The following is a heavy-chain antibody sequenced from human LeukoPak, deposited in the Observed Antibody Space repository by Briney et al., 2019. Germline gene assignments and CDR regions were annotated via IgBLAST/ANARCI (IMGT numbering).Heavy chain of an antibody. CDR3: ARDQGYYDSSGYRDY. CDR1: GFTFSDYY. CDR2: ISNSDTTI. V-gene: IGHV3-11*04. Sequence: GGSLRLSCAASGFTFSDYYMSWVRQAPGKGLEWLSYISNSDTTIYYADSVKGRFTISRDNAKNSLYLQMNGLRAEDTAVYYCARDQGYYDSSGYRDYWGQGTLVTVSS. D-gene: IGHD3-22*01. J-gene: IGHJ4*02.